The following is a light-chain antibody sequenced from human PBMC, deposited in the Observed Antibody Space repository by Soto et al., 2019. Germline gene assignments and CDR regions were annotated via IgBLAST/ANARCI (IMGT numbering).Light chain of an antibody. J-gene: IGKJ1*01. V-gene: IGKV3-15*01. CDR3: QQYNNWPLTWT. CDR2: GAS. CDR1: QSVSSN. Sequence: IVMTQSPATLSWSPGERATLSCRASQSVSSNLAWYRQKPGQAPRLLGYGASTRATGIPARFSGSGSGTEFTRTLSRLQSQHFAGYYCQQYNNWPLTWTFGQGTKVDIK.